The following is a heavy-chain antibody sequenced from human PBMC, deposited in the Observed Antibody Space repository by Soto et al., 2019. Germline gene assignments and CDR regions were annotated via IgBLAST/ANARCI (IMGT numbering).Heavy chain of an antibody. Sequence: SVKLSCTASGGTFGRDAITWVGQAPGQGLECVGRIIPIFGTTNYAQNLQGRVSISADKSTLTSYMKLHSLTSDDTALYYCARDRTDSGYFTNWLDPWGQGTQVTVSS. J-gene: IGHJ5*02. CDR1: GGTFGRDA. CDR2: IIPIFGTT. D-gene: IGHD3-22*01. V-gene: IGHV1-69*06. CDR3: ARDRTDSGYFTNWLDP.